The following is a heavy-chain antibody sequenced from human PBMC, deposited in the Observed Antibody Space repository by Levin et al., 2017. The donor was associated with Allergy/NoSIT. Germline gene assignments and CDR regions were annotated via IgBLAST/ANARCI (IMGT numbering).Heavy chain of an antibody. CDR1: GFRFSSFG. J-gene: IGHJ4*02. V-gene: IGHV3-30*18. CDR2: ISFDGSDK. CDR3: TKNVVFGTSSWSLDY. D-gene: IGHD6-13*01. Sequence: GGSLRLSCAASGFRFSSFGMHWVRQAPGKGLDWVAVISFDGSDKYYADSVKGRFTISRDNSKNRLFLQMNSLRAEDTALYYCTKNVVFGTSSWSLDYWGQGAQVTVSS.